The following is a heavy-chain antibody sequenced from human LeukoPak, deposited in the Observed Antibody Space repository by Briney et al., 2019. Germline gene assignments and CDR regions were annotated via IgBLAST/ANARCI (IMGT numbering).Heavy chain of an antibody. V-gene: IGHV1-2*06. CDR3: ARANGGGAYYPFDY. CDR2: INPYSGDT. Sequence: ASVKVSCKASGYTFTGYYIHWVRQAPGQGLEWMARINPYSGDTDSAQKFQGRVTVTRDTSITTAYMDLSRLRSDDTAVYNCARANGGGAYYPFDYWGQGALVTVSS. CDR1: GYTFTGYY. J-gene: IGHJ4*02. D-gene: IGHD2-21*02.